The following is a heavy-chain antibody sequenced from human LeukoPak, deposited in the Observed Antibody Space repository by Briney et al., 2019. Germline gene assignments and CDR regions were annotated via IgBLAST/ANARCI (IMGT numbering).Heavy chain of an antibody. Sequence: GGSLRLSCAASGFTFSNHGMNWVRQAPGKGLEWVSGISPSGDITYYADSVKGRFTISRDNAKNSLYLQMNSLRAEDTALYYCARRDIVVVPASILGAFDIWGQGTMVTVSS. CDR1: GFTFSNHG. D-gene: IGHD2-2*02. V-gene: IGHV3-23*01. CDR2: ISPSGDIT. CDR3: ARRDIVVVPASILGAFDI. J-gene: IGHJ3*02.